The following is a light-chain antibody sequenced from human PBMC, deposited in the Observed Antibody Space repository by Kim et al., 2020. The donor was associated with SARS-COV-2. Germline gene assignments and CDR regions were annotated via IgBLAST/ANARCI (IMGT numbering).Light chain of an antibody. J-gene: IGKJ1*01. CDR3: QQYSSSWT. V-gene: IGKV3-20*01. CDR1: QSIGSAY. CDR2: GAS. Sequence: CSPGERATLSCRASQSIGSAYLAWFQQKPGQAPRLLIYGASSRATGIPDRFGGSGSGTDLTLTISRLEPEDSAVYYWQQYSSSWTFGQGTRVDIK.